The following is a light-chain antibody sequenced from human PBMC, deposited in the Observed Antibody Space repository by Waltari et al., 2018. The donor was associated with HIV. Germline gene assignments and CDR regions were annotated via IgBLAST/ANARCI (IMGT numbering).Light chain of an antibody. CDR1: SSDVGGYNY. V-gene: IGLV2-14*03. CDR2: DLS. Sequence: QSALTQPASVSGSPGQSITISCTGTSSDVGGYNYVSWYQQHPGKAPKLMIYDLSNRPSGVSIRFSGSKSGNTASLTISGLQAEDEADYYCSSYTSSNTLPYVFGTGTKVTVL. CDR3: SSYTSSNTLPYV. J-gene: IGLJ1*01.